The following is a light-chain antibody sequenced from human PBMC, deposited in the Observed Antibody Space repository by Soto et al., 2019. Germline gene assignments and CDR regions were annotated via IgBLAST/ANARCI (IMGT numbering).Light chain of an antibody. CDR1: SSDVGGSNH. CDR3: VSFTSSTTYV. Sequence: SVLTQPASVSDSPGQSITISSTGTSSDVGGSNHVSWYQQHPGKAPKLMIYDVTNRPSGVSHRFSGSKSGSTASLIISGLQAEDEADYYCVSFTSSTTYVLGTGTKVTVL. J-gene: IGLJ1*01. CDR2: DVT. V-gene: IGLV2-14*01.